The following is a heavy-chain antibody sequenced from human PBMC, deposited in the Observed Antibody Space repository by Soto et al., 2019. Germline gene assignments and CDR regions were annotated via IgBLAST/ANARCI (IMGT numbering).Heavy chain of an antibody. J-gene: IGHJ5*02. Sequence: SETLSLTCTVAGGSISSSSYFWGWIRQPPGKGLEWIGSIYYSGITYYNPSLKSRVTISVDMSKNQFSLKLSSVTAADTAIYSCARDMSPYYYGSGSYYFLLDPWGQGTLVTVSS. CDR1: GGSISSSSYF. CDR2: IYYSGIT. V-gene: IGHV4-39*07. D-gene: IGHD3-10*01. CDR3: ARDMSPYYYGSGSYYFLLDP.